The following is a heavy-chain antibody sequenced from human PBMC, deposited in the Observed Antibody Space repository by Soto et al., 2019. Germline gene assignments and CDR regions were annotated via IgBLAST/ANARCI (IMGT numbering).Heavy chain of an antibody. J-gene: IGHJ4*02. CDR1: GDSIGTTHSY. Sequence: NPSETLPLTCTVSGDSIGTTHSYWAWIRQSPGKGLERIGNIHYSGSTYYMPSLRSRVTLSVDTSKNQFSLRLTSVTAEDTAVYYCARHEGNGNVWPLDYWGQGILVTVSS. CDR2: IHYSGST. CDR3: ARHEGNGNVWPLDY. V-gene: IGHV4-39*01. D-gene: IGHD2-8*01.